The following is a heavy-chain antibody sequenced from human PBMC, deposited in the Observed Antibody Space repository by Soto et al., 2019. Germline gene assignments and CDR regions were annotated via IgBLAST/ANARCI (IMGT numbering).Heavy chain of an antibody. J-gene: IGHJ6*02. Sequence: VQLVESGGGVVQPGRSLRLSGAASGFTFSSYAMHWVRQAPGKGLEWVAVISYDGSNKYYADSVKGRFIISRDNSKNALYLQMNSLRAEDTAVYYCARDIRQTPLIAVAGRSYGMDVWGQGTTVTVSS. D-gene: IGHD6-19*01. CDR1: GFTFSSYA. CDR2: ISYDGSNK. CDR3: ARDIRQTPLIAVAGRSYGMDV. V-gene: IGHV3-30-3*01.